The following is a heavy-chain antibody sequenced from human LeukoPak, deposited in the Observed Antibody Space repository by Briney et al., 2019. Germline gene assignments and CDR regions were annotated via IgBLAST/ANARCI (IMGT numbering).Heavy chain of an antibody. CDR2: IRYDGSNK. CDR3: AKADGYQLLSHYYYYYYMDV. CDR1: GFTFSSYG. D-gene: IGHD2-2*01. Sequence: PGGSLRLSCAASGFTFSSYGMHWVRQAPGKGLEWVAFIRYDGSNKYYADSVKGRFTISRDNSKNTLYLQMNSLRAEDTAVYYCAKADGYQLLSHYYYYYYMDVWGKGTTVTVSS. J-gene: IGHJ6*03. V-gene: IGHV3-30*02.